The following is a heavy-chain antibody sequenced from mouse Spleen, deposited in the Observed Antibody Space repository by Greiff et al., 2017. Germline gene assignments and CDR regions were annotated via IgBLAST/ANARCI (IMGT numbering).Heavy chain of an antibody. Sequence: EVKLMESGGGLVKLGGSLKLSCAASGFTFSSYAMSWVRQTPEKRLEWVATISSGGGNTYYPDSVKGRFTISRDNAKNTLYLQMSSLKSEDTAMYYCAKHLWAITTATEAMDYWGQGTSVTVSS. J-gene: IGHJ4*01. CDR2: ISSGGGNT. CDR1: GFTFSSYA. V-gene: IGHV5-9*04. CDR3: AKHLWAITTATEAMDY. D-gene: IGHD1-2*01.